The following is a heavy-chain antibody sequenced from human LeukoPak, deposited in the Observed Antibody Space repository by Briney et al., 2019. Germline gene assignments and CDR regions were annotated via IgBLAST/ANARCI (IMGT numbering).Heavy chain of an antibody. J-gene: IGHJ6*04. V-gene: IGHV3-48*03. CDR1: GFTSSSYE. CDR3: AELGITMIGGV. Sequence: PGGSLRLSCAASGFTSSSYEMNWVRQAPGKGLEWVSYISSSGSTIYYADSVKGRFTISRDNAKNSLYLQMNNLRAEDTAVYYCAELGITMIGGVWGKGTTVTISS. CDR2: ISSSGSTI. D-gene: IGHD3-10*02.